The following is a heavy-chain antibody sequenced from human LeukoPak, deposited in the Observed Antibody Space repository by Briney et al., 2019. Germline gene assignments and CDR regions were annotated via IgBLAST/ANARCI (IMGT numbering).Heavy chain of an antibody. CDR2: INHSGST. V-gene: IGHV4-34*01. CDR3: ARGGYYYDSSGYYPDAFDI. CDR1: GGSFSGYY. J-gene: IGHJ3*02. Sequence: SETLSLICAVYGGSFSGYYWSWIRQPPGKGLGWIGEINHSGSTNYNPSLKSRVTISVDTSKNQFSLKLSSVTAADTAVYYCARGGYYYDSSGYYPDAFDIWGQGTMVTVSS. D-gene: IGHD3-22*01.